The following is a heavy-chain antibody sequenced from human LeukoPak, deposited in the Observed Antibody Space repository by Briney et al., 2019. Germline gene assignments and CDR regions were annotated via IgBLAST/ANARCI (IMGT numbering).Heavy chain of an antibody. V-gene: IGHV3-73*01. Sequence: GSLRLSCAASGFTFSGSAMHWVRQASGKGLEWVGRIRSKANSYATAYAASVKGRFTISRDDSKNTAYLQMSSLKTEGTAVYYCIRQGPTYYYDSSGLRSAFDIWGQGTMVTVSS. J-gene: IGHJ3*02. CDR3: IRQGPTYYYDSSGLRSAFDI. CDR1: GFTFSGSA. CDR2: IRSKANSYAT. D-gene: IGHD3-22*01.